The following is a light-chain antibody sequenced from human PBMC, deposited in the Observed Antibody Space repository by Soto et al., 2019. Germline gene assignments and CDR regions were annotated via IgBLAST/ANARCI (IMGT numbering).Light chain of an antibody. V-gene: IGLV4-69*01. CDR3: QTLGTGIQDVV. CDR1: SGHSSYA. J-gene: IGLJ2*01. CDR2: LNSDGSH. Sequence: QPVLTQSPSASASLGASVKLTCTLSSGHSSYAIAWHQQQPEKGPRYLMKLNSDGSHSKGDGIPDRFSGSSSGAERYLTISSLQSEDEADYYCQTLGTGIQDVVFGGGTQLTVL.